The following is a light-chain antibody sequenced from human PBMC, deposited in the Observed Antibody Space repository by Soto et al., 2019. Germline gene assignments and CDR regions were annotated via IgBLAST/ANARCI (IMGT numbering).Light chain of an antibody. J-gene: IGLJ1*01. CDR3: SSYTSSSTYV. V-gene: IGLV2-14*01. Sequence: QSVLTQPASASGSPGQSITISCTGTSSDVGGFNYVSWYQQYPGKAPKLMIYHVSNRPSGVSNRFSGSKSGNTASLTISGLQAEDEAEYYCSSYTSSSTYVFGTGTKVTVL. CDR1: SSDVGGFNY. CDR2: HVS.